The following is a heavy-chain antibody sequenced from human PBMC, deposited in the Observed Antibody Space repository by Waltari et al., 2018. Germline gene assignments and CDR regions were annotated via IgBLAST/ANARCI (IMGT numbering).Heavy chain of an antibody. V-gene: IGHV1-8*01. Sequence: QVQLVQSGAEVKKPGASVKVSCKASGYTFTSYDINWVRQATGQGLEWMGWMNPNSGNTGYAQKFQGRVTMTRNTSISTAYMKLSSLRSEDTAVYYCASHVSFRFDAFDIWGQGTMVTVSS. CDR3: ASHVSFRFDAFDI. CDR1: GYTFTSYD. J-gene: IGHJ3*02. CDR2: MNPNSGNT.